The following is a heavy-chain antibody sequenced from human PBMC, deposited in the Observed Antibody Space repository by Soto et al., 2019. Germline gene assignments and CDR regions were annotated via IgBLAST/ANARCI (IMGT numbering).Heavy chain of an antibody. CDR2: SRDKGEAYST. CDR1: GFTFSDHQ. J-gene: IGHJ6*04. CDR3: AAIRLGMDV. V-gene: IGHV3-72*01. Sequence: EVQLVESGGGLVQPGGSLRLSCAVSGFTFSDHQMDWVRQAPGKGLEWVGRSRDKGEAYSTVYAASVEGRFTISRDDSRHSLYLQMNSLKTEVTAVYYCAAIRLGMDVWGKGTTVTVSS.